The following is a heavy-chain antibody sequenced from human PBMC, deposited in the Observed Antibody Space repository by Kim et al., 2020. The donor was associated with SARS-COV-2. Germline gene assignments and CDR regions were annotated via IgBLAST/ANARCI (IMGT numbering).Heavy chain of an antibody. CDR3: VREVVDAGTDY. D-gene: IGHD6-13*01. CDR1: GGSINNNISY. J-gene: IGHJ4*02. Sequence: SETLSLTCTVSGGSINNNISYWAWIRQPPGKGLEWIGSIGSIYYSGKTFYKLSLKSRVIISLDTSKNQFSLKLSSMTAADTAVYYCVREVVDAGTDYWGQGTLVPVSS. V-gene: IGHV4-39*02. CDR2: IYYSGKT.